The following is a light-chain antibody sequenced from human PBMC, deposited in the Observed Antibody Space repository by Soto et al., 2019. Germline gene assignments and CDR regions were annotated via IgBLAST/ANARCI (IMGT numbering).Light chain of an antibody. CDR2: DVS. CDR3: SSYTGSSTPLV. Sequence: QSALTQPASVSGSPGQSITISCTGTSSDVGGYNYVSWYQQHPGKAPKLMIYDVSNRPSGLSNRFSGSKSGNTASLTISGLQAEDEAYYYCSSYTGSSTPLVFGGGTKLTVL. J-gene: IGLJ2*01. CDR1: SSDVGGYNY. V-gene: IGLV2-14*01.